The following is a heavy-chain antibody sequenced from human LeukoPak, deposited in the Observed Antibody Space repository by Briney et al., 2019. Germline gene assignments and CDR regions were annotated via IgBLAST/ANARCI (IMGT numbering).Heavy chain of an antibody. CDR1: GFTFSSYS. CDR3: ARDDGSYSRSPGFDY. D-gene: IGHD1-26*01. J-gene: IGHJ4*02. V-gene: IGHV3-21*01. Sequence: PWGSLRLSCAASGFTFSSYSMNWVRQAPGKGLEWVSSISTSSSYIYYADSVKGRFTIFRDNARNSLFLQMNSLRAEDTAVYYCARDDGSYSRSPGFDYWGQGTLVTVSS. CDR2: ISTSSSYI.